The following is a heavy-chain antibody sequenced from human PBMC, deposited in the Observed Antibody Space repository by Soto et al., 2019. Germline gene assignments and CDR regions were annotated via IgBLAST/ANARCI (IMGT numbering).Heavy chain of an antibody. V-gene: IGHV5-10-1*01. J-gene: IGHJ4*02. D-gene: IGHD3-22*01. CDR3: ASSPYYYDSSGYYYVGVY. CDR2: IDPSDSYT. Sequence: KISCKGSGYSFTSYWISWVRQMPGKGLEWMGRIDPSDSYTNYSPSFQGHVTISADKSISTAYLQWSSLKASDTAMYYCASSPYYYDSSGYYYVGVYWGQGTLVTVSS. CDR1: GYSFTSYW.